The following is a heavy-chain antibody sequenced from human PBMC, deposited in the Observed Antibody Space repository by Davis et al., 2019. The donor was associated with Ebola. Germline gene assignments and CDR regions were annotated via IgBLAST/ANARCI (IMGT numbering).Heavy chain of an antibody. CDR2: FDPEDGET. CDR3: ATGYYSTNWGYYYGMDV. V-gene: IGHV1-24*01. D-gene: IGHD4-11*01. Sequence: AASVKVSCKASGGTFSSYTISWVRQAPGKGLEWMGGFDPEDGETIYAQKFQGRVTMTEDTSTDTAYMELSSLRSEDTAVYYCATGYYSTNWGYYYGMDVWGQGTTVTVSS. J-gene: IGHJ6*02. CDR1: GGTFSSYT.